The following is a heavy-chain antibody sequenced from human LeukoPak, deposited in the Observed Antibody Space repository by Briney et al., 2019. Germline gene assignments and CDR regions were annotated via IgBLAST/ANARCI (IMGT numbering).Heavy chain of an antibody. J-gene: IGHJ4*02. V-gene: IGHV3-23*01. Sequence: QPGGSLRLSCAASGFTLSSYAMSWVRQAPGKGLEWVSAISGSGGSTYYADSVKGRFTISRDNSKNTLYLQMNSLRAEDTAVYYCAKDEQWLVRYFDYWGQGTLVTVSS. CDR2: ISGSGGST. CDR1: GFTLSSYA. CDR3: AKDEQWLVRYFDY. D-gene: IGHD6-19*01.